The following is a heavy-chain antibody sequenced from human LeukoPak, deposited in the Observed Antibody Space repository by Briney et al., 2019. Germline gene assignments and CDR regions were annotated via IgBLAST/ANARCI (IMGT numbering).Heavy chain of an antibody. CDR3: ARAKPADFDL. CDR2: VNEDGSET. V-gene: IGHV3-74*01. Sequence: GGSLRLSRVGSGFTFNTYWIHWVRQAPGKGLVWVSRVNEDGSETNYADSVKGRFTLSRDNAKNTVYLQMNNLRAEDTAVYYCARAKPADFDLWGRGTLVTVSS. J-gene: IGHJ2*01. CDR1: GFTFNTYW.